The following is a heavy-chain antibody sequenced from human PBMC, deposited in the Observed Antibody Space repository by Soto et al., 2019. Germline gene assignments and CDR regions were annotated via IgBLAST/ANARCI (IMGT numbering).Heavy chain of an antibody. Sequence: EAQLLESGGDLLQPGGSLRLSCAASEFSFDDYAMSWVRQAPGKGLEWVSSITYTGVSTYYADSVKGRFTISRDNSKDTLYLQMNSLRAEDTAIYYCAKASVWYPYFDSWGQGTLVTVSS. CDR2: ITYTGVST. D-gene: IGHD6-13*01. CDR3: AKASVWYPYFDS. J-gene: IGHJ4*02. V-gene: IGHV3-23*01. CDR1: EFSFDDYA.